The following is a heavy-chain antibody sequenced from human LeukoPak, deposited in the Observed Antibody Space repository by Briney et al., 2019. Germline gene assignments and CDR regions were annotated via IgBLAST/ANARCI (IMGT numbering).Heavy chain of an antibody. CDR2: ISYDGSNK. CDR3: TTDPLLATEDLRKEYYFDY. J-gene: IGHJ4*02. D-gene: IGHD5-12*01. CDR1: GFTFSSYA. Sequence: GGSLRLSCAASGFTFSSYAMHWVRQAPGKGLGWVAVISYDGSNKYYADSVKGRFTISRDNSKNTLYLQMNSLKTEDTAVYYCTTDPLLATEDLRKEYYFDYWGQGTLVTVSS. V-gene: IGHV3-30*04.